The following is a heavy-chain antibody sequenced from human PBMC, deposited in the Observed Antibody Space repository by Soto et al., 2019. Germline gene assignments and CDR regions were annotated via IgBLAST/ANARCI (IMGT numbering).Heavy chain of an antibody. Sequence: PSETLSLTCTVSGGSISSYYWSWIRQPPGKGLEWIGYIYYSGSTNYNPSLKSRVTISVDTSKNQFSLKLSSVTAADTAVYYCASGWLWSTFYDILTGYYRGVWVLDYWGQGTLVTVSS. CDR3: ASGWLWSTFYDILTGYYRGVWVLDY. CDR2: IYYSGST. J-gene: IGHJ4*02. CDR1: GGSISSYY. D-gene: IGHD3-9*01. V-gene: IGHV4-59*01.